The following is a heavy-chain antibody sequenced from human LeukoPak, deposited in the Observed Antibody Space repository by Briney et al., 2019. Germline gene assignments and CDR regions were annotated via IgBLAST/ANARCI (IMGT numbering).Heavy chain of an antibody. CDR1: GFTFSNYE. Sequence: GGSLRLSCAASGFTFSNYEMNWVRQAPGKGLEWVSYISRSSGSSIYYADSVKGRFTISRDNAKNSLYLQMNSLRAEDTTVYYCARDSSGWYYFDYWGQGILVTVSS. D-gene: IGHD6-19*01. V-gene: IGHV3-48*03. J-gene: IGHJ4*02. CDR3: ARDSSGWYYFDY. CDR2: ISRSSGSSI.